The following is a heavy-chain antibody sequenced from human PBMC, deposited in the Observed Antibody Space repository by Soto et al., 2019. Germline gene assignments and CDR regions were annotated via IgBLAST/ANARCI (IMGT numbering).Heavy chain of an antibody. J-gene: IGHJ6*02. CDR2: TTGSGGTA. CDR3: TKHSGYVHYYGMDV. CDR1: ILSFDIYA. V-gene: IGHV3-23*01. D-gene: IGHD5-12*01. Sequence: EVQLLESGGGLVQPGGSLRLACAASILSFDIYAMSWVRQAPGKGLEWVSATTGSGGTAYYAGSVKGRFTISGDNSKNTLYLQMDSLRAEDTAVDYCTKHSGYVHYYGMDVWGQGATVTVSS.